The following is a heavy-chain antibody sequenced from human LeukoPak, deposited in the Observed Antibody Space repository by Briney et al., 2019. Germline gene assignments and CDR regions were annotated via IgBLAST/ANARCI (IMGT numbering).Heavy chain of an antibody. Sequence: SETLSLTCNVSGYSISRGYYWGWIRQPPGKGLEWIGSVHHTGSTYYNPSLRSRVSISVDKSTNHISLEVTSVTAADTAVYYCARDWGFGDSEDWFDPWGQGTLVTVSS. V-gene: IGHV4-38-2*02. CDR2: VHHTGST. CDR3: ARDWGFGDSEDWFDP. CDR1: GYSISRGYY. D-gene: IGHD3-10*01. J-gene: IGHJ5*02.